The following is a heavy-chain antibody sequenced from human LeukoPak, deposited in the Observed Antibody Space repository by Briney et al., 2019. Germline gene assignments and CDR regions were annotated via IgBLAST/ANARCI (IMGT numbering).Heavy chain of an antibody. Sequence: LTGGSLRLSCAASGFTFSSYGMHWVRQAPGKGLEWVAAIWYDGSNKYYADSVKGRFTISRDNSKNTLYLQMNSLRAEDTAVYYCARERIRANWFDPWGQGTLVTVSS. CDR3: ARERIRANWFDP. CDR2: IWYDGSNK. J-gene: IGHJ5*02. CDR1: GFTFSSYG. V-gene: IGHV3-33*01.